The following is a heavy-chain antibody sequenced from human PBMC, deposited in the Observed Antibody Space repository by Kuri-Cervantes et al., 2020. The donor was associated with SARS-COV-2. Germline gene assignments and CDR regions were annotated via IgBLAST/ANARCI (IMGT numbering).Heavy chain of an antibody. Sequence: ASVKVSCKASGYTFTSYDINWVRQATGQGLEWMGWMNPNSGNTGYAQKFQGRVTITRNTSISTAYMELSSLRSEDTAVYYCARAGEWLFGDAFDIWGQGTMVTVSS. D-gene: IGHD3-3*01. CDR3: ARAGEWLFGDAFDI. CDR1: GYTFTSYD. V-gene: IGHV1-8*03. CDR2: MNPNSGNT. J-gene: IGHJ3*02.